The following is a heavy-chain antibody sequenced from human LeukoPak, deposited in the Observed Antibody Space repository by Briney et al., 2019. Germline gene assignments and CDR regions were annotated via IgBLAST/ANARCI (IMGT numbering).Heavy chain of an antibody. CDR1: GYTFTGYY. V-gene: IGHV1-2*06. J-gene: IGHJ4*02. Sequence: ASVKVSCKASGYTFTGYYMHWVRQAPGQGLEWMGRINPNSGGTNYAQKFQGRDTMTRDTSISTAYMELSRLRSDDTAVYYCARDSHSSGWYLIGYWGQGTLVTVSS. CDR2: INPNSGGT. CDR3: ARDSHSSGWYLIGY. D-gene: IGHD6-19*01.